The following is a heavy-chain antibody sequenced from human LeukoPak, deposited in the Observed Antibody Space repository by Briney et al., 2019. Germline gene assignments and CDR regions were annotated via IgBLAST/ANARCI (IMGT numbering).Heavy chain of an antibody. CDR1: XXXXSQYG. CDR3: ARFYQEQYGMDV. CDR2: IWFDGSNE. D-gene: IGHD2-2*01. J-gene: IGHJ6*02. Sequence: GGSLRLSCAASXXXXSQYGMNXVXXAXXXXXXXXAGIWFDGSNEYYPDSVKGRFTISRDNSKKTLYLQMSSLRAEDTAVYXCARFYQEQYGMDVWGQGTTVTVSS. V-gene: IGHV3-33*01.